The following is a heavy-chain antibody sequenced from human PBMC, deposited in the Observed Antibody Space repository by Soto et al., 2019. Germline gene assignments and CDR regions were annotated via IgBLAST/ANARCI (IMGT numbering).Heavy chain of an antibody. Sequence: PGGSLRLSCAASGLTFSSYWMHWVRQAPGKGLVWVSYISSSSSTIFYADSVKGRFTISRDNVKNSLYLQMNSLRAEDTAVYYCASGTNGAFFVYWGQGILVTVSS. CDR1: GLTFSSYW. D-gene: IGHD2-8*01. V-gene: IGHV3-48*04. CDR2: ISSSSSTI. CDR3: ASGTNGAFFVY. J-gene: IGHJ4*02.